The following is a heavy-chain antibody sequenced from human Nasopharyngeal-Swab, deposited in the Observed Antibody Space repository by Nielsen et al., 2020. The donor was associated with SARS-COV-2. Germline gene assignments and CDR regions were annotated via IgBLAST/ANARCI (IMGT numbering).Heavy chain of an antibody. D-gene: IGHD3-16*02. CDR3: ARNPVDYDYVWGSYRYRTSDY. CDR1: GGTFSSYA. J-gene: IGHJ4*02. CDR2: IIPIFGTA. Sequence: SVKVSCKASGGTFSSYAISWVRQAPGQGLEWMGGIIPIFGTANYAQKFQGRVTITADKSTSTAYMELSSLRSEDTAVYYCARNPVDYDYVWGSYRYRTSDYWGQGTLVTVSS. V-gene: IGHV1-69*06.